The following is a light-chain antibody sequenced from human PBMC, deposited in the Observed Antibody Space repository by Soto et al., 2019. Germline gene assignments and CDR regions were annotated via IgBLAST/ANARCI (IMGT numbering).Light chain of an antibody. J-gene: IGKJ2*03. CDR3: QQYYSDFFS. CDR2: WAS. CDR1: QSLLFSSNNKTY. Sequence: DIVMTQSPDSLAVSLGARATISCKSSQSLLFSSNNKTYLAWYQHRTGQSPKMLIFWASARESGVPERFSGSGSETDFTLTISGLQPEDAAVYYCQQYYSDFFSFGQGTRLEIK. V-gene: IGKV4-1*01.